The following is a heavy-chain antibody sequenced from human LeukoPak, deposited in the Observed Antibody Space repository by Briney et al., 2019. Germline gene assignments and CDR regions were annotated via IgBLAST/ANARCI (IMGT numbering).Heavy chain of an antibody. J-gene: IGHJ4*02. CDR3: ARDHYDYVWGSYRYSDY. CDR2: IYTSGST. CDR1: GGSISSGSYY. Sequence: SQTLSLTCTVSGGSISSGSYYWSWIRQPARKGLEWIGRIYTSGSTNYNPSLKSRVTISVDTSKNQFSLKLSSVTAADTAVYYCARDHYDYVWGSYRYSDYWGQGTLVTVSS. V-gene: IGHV4-61*02. D-gene: IGHD3-16*02.